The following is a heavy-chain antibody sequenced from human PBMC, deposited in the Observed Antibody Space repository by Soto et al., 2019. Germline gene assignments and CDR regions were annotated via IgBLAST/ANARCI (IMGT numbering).Heavy chain of an antibody. CDR1: GGTFSSYA. J-gene: IGHJ6*02. Sequence: QVQLVQSGAEVKKPGSSVKVSCKASGGTFSSYAISWVRQAPGQGLEWMGGIIPIFGTANYAQKFQGRVTITADESTITAYMELSSLRSEDTAVYYCARDRDCISTSCYANYYYGMDVWGQGTTVTVSS. CDR2: IIPIFGTA. V-gene: IGHV1-69*12. CDR3: ARDRDCISTSCYANYYYGMDV. D-gene: IGHD2-2*01.